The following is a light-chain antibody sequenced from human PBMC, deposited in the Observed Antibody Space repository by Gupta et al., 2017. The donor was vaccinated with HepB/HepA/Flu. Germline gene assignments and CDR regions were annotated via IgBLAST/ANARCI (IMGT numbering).Light chain of an antibody. Sequence: DSDLTQSPSSLSASVGDRVTSSCRASQGIGNHVAWYQQRPGEVPRLLIYTASTLQSGVPSRFSGSGSGTDFTLTISSLQPEDVATYYCQKYYSAPLTFGGGTKVEI. CDR2: TAS. CDR1: QGIGNH. J-gene: IGKJ4*01. CDR3: QKYYSAPLT. V-gene: IGKV1-27*01.